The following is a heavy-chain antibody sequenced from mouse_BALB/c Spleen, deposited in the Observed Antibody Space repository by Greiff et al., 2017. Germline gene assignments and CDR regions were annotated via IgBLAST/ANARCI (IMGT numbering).Heavy chain of an antibody. CDR3: ARSRVTTFAY. CDR2: IYPGDGDT. J-gene: IGHJ3*01. Sequence: QVQLQQSGAELARPGASVKLSCKASGYTFTSYWMQWVKQRPGQGLEWIGAIYPGDGDTRYTQKFKGKATLTADKSSSTAYMQLSSLASEDSAVYYCARSRVTTFAYWGQGTLVTVSA. D-gene: IGHD2-2*01. V-gene: IGHV1-87*01. CDR1: GYTFTSYW.